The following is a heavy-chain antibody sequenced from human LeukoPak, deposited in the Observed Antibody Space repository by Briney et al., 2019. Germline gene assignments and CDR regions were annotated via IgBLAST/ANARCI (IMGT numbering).Heavy chain of an antibody. CDR2: IYPGDSDT. V-gene: IGHV5-51*01. Sequence: GESLKISCKASGYTFTSYWIGWVRQLPAKDLEWMAIIYPGDSDTRYSASFHGQVTISADKSISTAYLQWSSLQASDTAMYYCARPRTHDYKKGGSITRFDFWGQRTLVTVSS. J-gene: IGHJ4*02. CDR3: ARPRTHDYKKGGSITRFDF. CDR1: GYTFTSYW. D-gene: IGHD4-11*01.